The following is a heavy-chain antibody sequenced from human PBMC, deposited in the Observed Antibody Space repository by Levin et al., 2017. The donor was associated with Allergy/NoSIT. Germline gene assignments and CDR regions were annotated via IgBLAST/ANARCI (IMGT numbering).Heavy chain of an antibody. CDR2: IWYDGSNF. D-gene: IGHD5-24*01. Sequence: PGGSLRLSFAASGFTFSSYAMHWIRQAPGKGLEWVAFIWYDGSNFDYADSVKGRFTISRDNSKNTMYLQMNSLRAEDTAVYYCASLGGDGYSPGGDWGQGTLVTVSS. CDR1: GFTFSSYA. V-gene: IGHV3-33*01. J-gene: IGHJ4*02. CDR3: ASLGGDGYSPGGD.